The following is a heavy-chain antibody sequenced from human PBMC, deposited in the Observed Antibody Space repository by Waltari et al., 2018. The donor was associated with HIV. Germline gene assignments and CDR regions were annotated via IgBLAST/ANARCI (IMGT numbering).Heavy chain of an antibody. CDR3: ARDWGDPFFDY. CDR2: IDHNSGVK. D-gene: IGHD7-27*01. J-gene: IGHJ4*02. CDR1: RYTLTCYF. Sequence: QVQLLQSGAEVTKPGDSVNVSCKASRYTLTCYFLHWVRQAPGQGLECMGWIDHNSGVKMFSQKFQGRATMTRYTSINTAYMELTRLRSNDTAVYYCARDWGDPFFDYWGQGALVTVSS. V-gene: IGHV1-2*02.